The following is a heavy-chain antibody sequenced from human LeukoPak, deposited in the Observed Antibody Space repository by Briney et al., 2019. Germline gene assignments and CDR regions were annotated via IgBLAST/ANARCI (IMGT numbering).Heavy chain of an antibody. D-gene: IGHD3-10*01. J-gene: IGHJ4*02. CDR1: GFTVSSNY. V-gene: IGHV3-66*01. CDR3: AIMGFGELSPPFDY. CDR2: IYSGGST. Sequence: GGSLRLSCAASGFTVSSNYMSWVRQAPGKGLEWVSVIYSGGSTYYADSVKGRFTISRDNSKNTLYLQMNSLRAEDTAVYYCAIMGFGELSPPFDYWGEGTLVTVSS.